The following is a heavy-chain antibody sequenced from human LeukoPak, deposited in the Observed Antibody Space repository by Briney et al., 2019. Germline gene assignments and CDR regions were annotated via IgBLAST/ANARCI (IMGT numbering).Heavy chain of an antibody. CDR3: ARGRSSWYGTNNWFDP. V-gene: IGHV1-2*02. CDR2: INPSSGDT. D-gene: IGHD6-13*01. CDR1: GYTFTGYY. Sequence: GASVTVSCKASGYTFTGYYIHWVRQAPGQGLEWMGWINPSSGDTNFAQKFQGRVTMTRDTSISTAYMEVSRLRSDDTAVYYCARGRSSWYGTNNWFDPWGQGTLVTVSS. J-gene: IGHJ5*02.